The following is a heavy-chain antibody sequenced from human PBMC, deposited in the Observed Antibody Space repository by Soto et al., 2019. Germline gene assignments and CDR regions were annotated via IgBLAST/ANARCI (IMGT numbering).Heavy chain of an antibody. V-gene: IGHV4-31*03. D-gene: IGHD2-8*02. CDR2: IYYSGST. J-gene: IGHJ4*02. CDR3: ARATSFSGHHGY. Sequence: SETLSLTCTVSGGSFSSGGYYWSWIRQLPGKGLEWIGYIYYSGSTYYNPSLKSRFTISLDTSKNQFSLKLSSVTAADTAVYYCARATSFSGHHGYWGQGTLVTVS. CDR1: GGSFSSGGYY.